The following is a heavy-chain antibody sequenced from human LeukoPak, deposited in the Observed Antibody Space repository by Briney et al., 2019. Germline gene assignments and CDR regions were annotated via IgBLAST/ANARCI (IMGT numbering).Heavy chain of an antibody. CDR2: FIPIFGTP. V-gene: IGHV1-69*13. CDR3: ARGLGGLIRPGNVDYYHMDV. CDR1: GGTFSSYV. Sequence: SVKVSCKASGGTFSSYVISWVRQAPGQGLEWMGGFIPIFGTPDYAQKFQGRVTFTADESTGTAYMELSSLRSEDTAVYYCARGLGGLIRPGNVDYYHMDVWGKGTTVIVSS. D-gene: IGHD3-16*01. J-gene: IGHJ6*03.